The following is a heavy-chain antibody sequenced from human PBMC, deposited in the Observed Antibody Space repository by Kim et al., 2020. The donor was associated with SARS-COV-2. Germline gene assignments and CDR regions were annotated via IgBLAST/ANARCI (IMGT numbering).Heavy chain of an antibody. CDR3: TTDRYDILTGYYPLDY. CDR2: IKSKTDGGTT. CDR1: GFTFSNAW. Sequence: GGSLRLSCAASGFTFSNAWMSWVRQAPGKGLEWVGRIKSKTDGGTTDYAAPVKGRFTISRDDSKNTLYLQMNSLKTEDTAVYYCTTDRYDILTGYYPLDYWGQGTLVTVSS. V-gene: IGHV3-15*01. D-gene: IGHD3-9*01. J-gene: IGHJ4*02.